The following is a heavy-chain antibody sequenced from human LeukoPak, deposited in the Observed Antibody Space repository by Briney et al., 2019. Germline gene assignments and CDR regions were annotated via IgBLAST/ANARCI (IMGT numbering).Heavy chain of an antibody. CDR2: FYTGGST. CDR1: GFTVSDND. CDR3: ATGYTSGWYTF. J-gene: IGHJ4*02. D-gene: IGHD6-19*01. Sequence: GGSLRLSCAASGFTVSDNDMSWVRQAPGKGLEWVSIFYTGGSTYYADSVKGRFTISRDKSKNTLYLQMNSLRAEDTAVYYCATGYTSGWYTFWGQGTLVTVSS. V-gene: IGHV3-53*01.